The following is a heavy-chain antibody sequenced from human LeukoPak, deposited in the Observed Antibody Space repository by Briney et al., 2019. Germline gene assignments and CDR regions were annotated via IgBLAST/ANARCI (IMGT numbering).Heavy chain of an antibody. CDR1: GGSISSYY. Sequence: SETLSLTCTVSGGSISSYYWSWIRHPPGKGLEWIGYIYYSGSTNYNPSLKSRVTISVDTSKNQFSLKLSSVTAADTAVYYCASLDTAMVSYYYYGMDVWGQGTTVTVSS. J-gene: IGHJ6*02. V-gene: IGHV4-59*08. D-gene: IGHD5-18*01. CDR3: ASLDTAMVSYYYYGMDV. CDR2: IYYSGST.